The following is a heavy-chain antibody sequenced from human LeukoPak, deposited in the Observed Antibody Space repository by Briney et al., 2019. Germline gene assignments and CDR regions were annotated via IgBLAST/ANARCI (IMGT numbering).Heavy chain of an antibody. J-gene: IGHJ4*02. CDR1: GGSINNNY. CDR2: IYYNGNT. CDR3: ARGYLYYYDSSGYFTFDY. V-gene: IGHV4-59*01. D-gene: IGHD3-22*01. Sequence: SEILSLTCTVSGGSINNNYWSWFRQSPGKGLEWIGYIYYNGNTNYNTSLESRVTMSVDTSKNQIHLRLSSVTAADTAVYYCARGYLYYYDSSGYFTFDYWGQGTLVTVSS.